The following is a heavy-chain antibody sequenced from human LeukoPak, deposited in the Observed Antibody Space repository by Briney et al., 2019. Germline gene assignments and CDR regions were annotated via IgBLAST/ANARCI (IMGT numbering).Heavy chain of an antibody. J-gene: IGHJ4*02. CDR2: IYTSGST. CDR1: GGSISSSSYY. CDR3: ARDSYDFWSGYYFYY. Sequence: SETLSLTCTVSGGSISSSSYYWSWVRQPAGKGLEWIGRIYTSGSTNYNPSLKSRVTMSVDTSKNQFSLKLSSVTAADTAVYYCARDSYDFWSGYYFYYWGQGTLVTVSS. D-gene: IGHD3-3*01. V-gene: IGHV4-61*02.